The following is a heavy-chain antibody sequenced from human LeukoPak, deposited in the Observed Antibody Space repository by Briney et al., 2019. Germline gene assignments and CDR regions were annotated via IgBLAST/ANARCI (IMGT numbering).Heavy chain of an antibody. CDR3: ARDYYDSNGYSFDY. CDR2: ISYDGSNQ. V-gene: IGHV3-30-3*01. Sequence: PGGSLRLSCTASGFTFSRYAIHWVRQAPGKGLEWVTVISYDGSNQYYADSVKGRFTISRDNSNNTLYLQMNSLRAEDTAMYYCARDYYDSNGYSFDYWGQGTLVTVSS. D-gene: IGHD3-22*01. J-gene: IGHJ4*02. CDR1: GFTFSRYA.